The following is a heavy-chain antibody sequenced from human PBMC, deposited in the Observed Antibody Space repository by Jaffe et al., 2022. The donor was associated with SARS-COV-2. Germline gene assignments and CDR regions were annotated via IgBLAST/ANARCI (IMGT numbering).Heavy chain of an antibody. V-gene: IGHV3-66*02. CDR3: ARVKGDDSSGYYWFDP. J-gene: IGHJ5*02. Sequence: EVQLVESGGGLVQPGGSLRLSCAASGFTVSSNYMSWVRQAPGKGLEWVSVIYSGGSTYYADSVKGRFTISRDNSKNTLYLQMNSLRAEDTAVYYCARVKGDDSSGYYWFDPWGQGTLVTVSS. D-gene: IGHD3-22*01. CDR2: IYSGGST. CDR1: GFTVSSNY.